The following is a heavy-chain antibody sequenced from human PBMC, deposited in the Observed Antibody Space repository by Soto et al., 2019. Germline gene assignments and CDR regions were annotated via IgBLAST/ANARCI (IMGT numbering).Heavy chain of an antibody. CDR3: VRQGIGNLHGLVDV. Sequence: QVQLRESGPGLVKPSETLSLTCTVSGGSIDGRNCAWIRQPPGKGLEWLGYVYYDGGSSYNPSVKSRLTRSIDTSKSQFSLQLRSVTAADTAVYYCVRQGIGNLHGLVDVWGRGTTVTVSS. CDR1: GGSIDGRN. D-gene: IGHD3-10*01. V-gene: IGHV4-59*08. J-gene: IGHJ6*01. CDR2: VYYDGGS.